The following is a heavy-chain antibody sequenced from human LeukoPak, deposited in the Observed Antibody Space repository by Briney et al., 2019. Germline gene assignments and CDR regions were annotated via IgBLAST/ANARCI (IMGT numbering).Heavy chain of an antibody. CDR1: GFTFDDYG. D-gene: IGHD4-17*01. Sequence: GGSLRLSCAASGFTFDDYGMSWVRQAPGKGLEWVSYISSSGSMISDADSVKGRFTISRDNAKKSLYLQMNSLRAEDTAVYYCARDEYIHGDLTNFDSWGQGTLVIVSS. CDR3: ARDEYIHGDLTNFDS. CDR2: ISSSGSMI. J-gene: IGHJ4*02. V-gene: IGHV3-11*04.